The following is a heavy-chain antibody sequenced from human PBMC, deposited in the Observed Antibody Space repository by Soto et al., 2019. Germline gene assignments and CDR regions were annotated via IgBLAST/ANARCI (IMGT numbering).Heavy chain of an antibody. CDR3: AKNQGVELVPLATVDWFDP. D-gene: IGHD1-26*01. J-gene: IGHJ5*02. Sequence: PGGSLRLSCAASGFTFSSYAMSWVRQAPGKGLEWVSAISGSGGSTYYADSVKGRFTISRDNSKNTLYLQMNSLSAEDTAVYHCAKNQGVELVPLATVDWFDPWGQGSVVTVS. CDR1: GFTFSSYA. V-gene: IGHV3-23*01. CDR2: ISGSGGST.